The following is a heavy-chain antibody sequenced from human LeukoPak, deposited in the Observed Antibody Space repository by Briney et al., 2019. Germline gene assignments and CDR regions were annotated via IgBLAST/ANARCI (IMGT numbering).Heavy chain of an antibody. Sequence: SETLSLTCGVSGGSIRSTNWWSWVRQPPGQGLEWIGEIHRSGSPNYNPSLQSRVTISIDRSRNQIVLELSSVTAADTAVYYCAREILGGFNPGAYWGQGTLVTVSS. D-gene: IGHD1-14*01. CDR2: IHRSGSP. V-gene: IGHV4/OR15-8*01. J-gene: IGHJ4*02. CDR1: GGSIRSTNW. CDR3: AREILGGFNPGAY.